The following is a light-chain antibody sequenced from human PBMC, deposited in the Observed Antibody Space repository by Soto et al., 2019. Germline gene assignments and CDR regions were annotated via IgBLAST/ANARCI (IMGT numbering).Light chain of an antibody. Sequence: DIQMTPSPSSLSASVVDRVTIACQASQDISNYLHWYQQKPGKAPKLLIYDASNLETGVPSRFSGSGSGTDFTLTISSLQPEDFATYYCQQLNSYPLIFGPGTKVDIK. CDR1: QDISNY. V-gene: IGKV1-33*01. CDR2: DAS. CDR3: QQLNSYPLI. J-gene: IGKJ3*01.